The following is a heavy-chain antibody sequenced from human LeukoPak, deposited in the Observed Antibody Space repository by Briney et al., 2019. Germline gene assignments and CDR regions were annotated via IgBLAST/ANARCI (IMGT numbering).Heavy chain of an antibody. Sequence: PGGSLRLSCAASGFTLSNSWMFWVRQPPGKGLKYVSEINNDGSRTSYADSVKGRFTISRDRAENTLFLQMNSLRAEDTAVYFCARGGVSGGFDYWGQGTLVTVSS. D-gene: IGHD3-10*01. V-gene: IGHV3-74*01. J-gene: IGHJ4*02. CDR2: INNDGSRT. CDR1: GFTLSNSW. CDR3: ARGGVSGGFDY.